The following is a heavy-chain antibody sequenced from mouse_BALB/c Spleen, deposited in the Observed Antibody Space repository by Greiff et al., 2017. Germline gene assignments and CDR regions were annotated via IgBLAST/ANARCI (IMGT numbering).Heavy chain of an antibody. V-gene: IGHV5-17*02. CDR1: GFTFSSFG. J-gene: IGHJ4*01. CDR2: ISSGSSTI. Sequence: EVKVEESGGGLVQPGGSRKLSCAASGFTFSSFGMHWVRQAPEKGLEWVAYISSGSSTIYYADTVKGRFTISRDNPKNTLFLQMTSLRSEDTAMYYCARGYGHYYAMDYWGQGTSVTVSS. D-gene: IGHD1-2*01. CDR3: ARGYGHYYAMDY.